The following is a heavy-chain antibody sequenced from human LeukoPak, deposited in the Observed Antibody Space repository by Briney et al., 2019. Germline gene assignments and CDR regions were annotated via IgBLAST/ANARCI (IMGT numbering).Heavy chain of an antibody. D-gene: IGHD3-22*01. CDR3: ARDLGQYYDTSDNWFDP. CDR2: IKKDGSEK. V-gene: IGHV3-7*01. J-gene: IGHJ5*02. Sequence: PGGSLRLSCAASGFTFSRYGMHWVRQAPGQGLEWVTDIKKDGSEKYYVDSVKGRFTISRDNAENSLYLQMNGLRAEDTAVYYCARDLGQYYDTSDNWFDPWGQGTLVTVSS. CDR1: GFTFSRYG.